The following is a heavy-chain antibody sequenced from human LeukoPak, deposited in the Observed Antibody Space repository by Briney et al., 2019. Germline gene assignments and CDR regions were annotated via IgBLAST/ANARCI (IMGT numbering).Heavy chain of an antibody. CDR2: ISGSGGST. V-gene: IGHV3-23*01. Sequence: GGSLRLSCAASGSTFSSYAMSWVRQAPGKGLEWVSAISGSGGSTYYADSVKGRFTISRDNSKNTLYLQMNSLRAEDTAVYYCAKGAVLNYDYVWGSYRYSGNWGQGTLVTVSS. J-gene: IGHJ4*02. D-gene: IGHD3-16*02. CDR1: GSTFSSYA. CDR3: AKGAVLNYDYVWGSYRYSGN.